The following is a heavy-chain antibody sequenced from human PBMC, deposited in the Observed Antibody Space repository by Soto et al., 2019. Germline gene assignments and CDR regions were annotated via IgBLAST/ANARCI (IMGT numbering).Heavy chain of an antibody. CDR2: IYYSGST. V-gene: IGHV4-39*01. CDR1: GGSISSSSYY. Sequence: ASETLSLTCTVSGGSISSSSYYWGWIRQPPGKGMEWIGSIYYSGSTYYNQSLKSRVTISVDTSKNQFSLKLSSVTAADMSVYYFARLGDYYYYLDVWGKGTTVTVSS. CDR3: ARLGDYYYYLDV. J-gene: IGHJ6*03.